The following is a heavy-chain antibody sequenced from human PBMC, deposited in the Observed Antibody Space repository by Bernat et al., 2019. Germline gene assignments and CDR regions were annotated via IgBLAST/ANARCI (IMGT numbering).Heavy chain of an antibody. V-gene: IGHV3-21*01. CDR3: ARADYGDYVDY. CDR1: GFTFSSYS. J-gene: IGHJ4*02. CDR2: ISSSSSYI. Sequence: EVQLVESGGGLVKPGGSLRLSCAASGFTFSSYSMNWVRQAPGKGLEWVSSISSSSSYIYYVDSVKGRFTISRDNAKNSLYLQMNSLRAEDTAVYYCARADYGDYVDYWGQGTLVTVSS. D-gene: IGHD4-17*01.